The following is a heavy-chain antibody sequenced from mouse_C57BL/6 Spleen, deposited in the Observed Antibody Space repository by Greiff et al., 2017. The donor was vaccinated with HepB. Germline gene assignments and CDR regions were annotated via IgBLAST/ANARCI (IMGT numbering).Heavy chain of an antibody. CDR3: ARAYYYGSSYHAMDY. V-gene: IGHV1-50*01. CDR2: IDPSDSYT. D-gene: IGHD1-1*01. CDR1: GYTFTSYW. Sequence: VQLQQSGAELVKPGASVKLSCKASGYTFTSYWMQWVKQRPGQGLEWIGEIDPSDSYTNYNQKFKGKATLTVDTSSSTAYMQLSSLTSEDSAVYYCARAYYYGSSYHAMDYWGQGTSVTVSS. J-gene: IGHJ4*01.